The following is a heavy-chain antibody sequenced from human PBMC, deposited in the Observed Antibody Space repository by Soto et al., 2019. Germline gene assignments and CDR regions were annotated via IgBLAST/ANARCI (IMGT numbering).Heavy chain of an antibody. CDR3: ARSREFDY. CDR1: GGSLSGANYS. J-gene: IGHJ4*02. CDR2: IFPSGTT. V-gene: IGHV4-30-2*01. Sequence: TLSLTCGVSGGSLSGANYSWNGIRQPPGKGLEWIGYIFPSGTTYYNPSLKSRVTISIDVSKNQFSLSLRYLNAAETAGYYCARSREFDYWSQGNLITVS.